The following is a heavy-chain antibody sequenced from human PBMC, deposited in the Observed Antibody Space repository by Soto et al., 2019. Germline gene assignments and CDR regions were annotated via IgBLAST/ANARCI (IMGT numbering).Heavy chain of an antibody. Sequence: SETLSLTCAVYGGSFSGYYWSWIRQPPGKGLEWIGEINHSGSTNYNPSLKSRVTISVDMSKNQFSLKLSSVTAADTAVYYCARQKSSSGWRGYFDYWGQGTLVTVSS. CDR3: ARQKSSSGWRGYFDY. CDR2: INHSGST. V-gene: IGHV4-34*01. CDR1: GGSFSGYY. J-gene: IGHJ4*02. D-gene: IGHD6-19*01.